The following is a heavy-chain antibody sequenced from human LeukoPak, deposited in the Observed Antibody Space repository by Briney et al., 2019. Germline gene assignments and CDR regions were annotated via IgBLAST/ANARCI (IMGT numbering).Heavy chain of an antibody. D-gene: IGHD6-6*01. CDR2: IYYSENT. CDR3: ARLSIAARTNWFDP. V-gene: IGHV4-59*11. J-gene: IGHJ5*02. Sequence: SETLSLTCTVSGRSISSHYWSWLRQPPGKGLEGIGYIYYSENTNSNPSLKSRVTISVDTSKNQFSLKLSSVTAADTAVYYCARLSIAARTNWFDPWGQGTLVTVSS. CDR1: GRSISSHY.